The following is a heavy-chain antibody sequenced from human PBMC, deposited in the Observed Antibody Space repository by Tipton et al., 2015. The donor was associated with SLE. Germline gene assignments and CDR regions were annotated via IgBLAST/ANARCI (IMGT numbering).Heavy chain of an antibody. CDR2: ISAYNGNA. D-gene: IGHD6-13*01. CDR1: GYTFTDYD. CDR3: ARDRVATAGPGGY. V-gene: IGHV1-18*04. Sequence: QVQLVQSGAEVKKPGASVKVSCKASGYTFTDYDISWVRQAPGQGLEWMGWISAYNGNANYVQTLQGRVTMTTDTSTTAAYLELRRLRSDETAVYDCARDRVATAGPGGYWGQGTLLTVSS. J-gene: IGHJ4*02.